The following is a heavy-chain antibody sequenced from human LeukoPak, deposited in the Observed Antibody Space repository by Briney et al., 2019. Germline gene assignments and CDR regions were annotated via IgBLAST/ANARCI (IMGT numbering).Heavy chain of an antibody. D-gene: IGHD5-18*01. CDR1: GGSISNYY. Sequence: PSETLSLTCSVSGGSISNYYWTWIRQPPGKGLEWIGYIYYSGNTNYNSSLKSRVTMSVDTSKNQFSLKLSSVTAADTAVYYCARDVGGYNYGYSLDYWGQGTLVSVSS. CDR3: ARDVGGYNYGYSLDY. J-gene: IGHJ4*02. CDR2: IYYSGNT. V-gene: IGHV4-59*12.